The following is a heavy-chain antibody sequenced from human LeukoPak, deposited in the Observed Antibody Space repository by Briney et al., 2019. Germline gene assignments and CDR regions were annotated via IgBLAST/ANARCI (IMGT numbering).Heavy chain of an antibody. D-gene: IGHD1-1*01. J-gene: IGHJ3*02. V-gene: IGHV3-23*01. CDR1: GFTFSNYA. CDR2: ISDTGGST. CDR3: ARKGNGALDI. Sequence: GGSLRLSCAPSGFTFSNYAFSWVRQAPGKGLEWVLDISDTGGSTNYVGSAKGRFTISRDNSKNTLHLHMNSLRVEDTAVYYCARKGNGALDIWGQGTMVTVSS.